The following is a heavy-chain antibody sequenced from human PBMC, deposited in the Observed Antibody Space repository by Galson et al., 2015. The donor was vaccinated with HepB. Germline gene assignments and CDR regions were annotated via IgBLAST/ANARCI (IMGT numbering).Heavy chain of an antibody. V-gene: IGHV1-2*02. CDR2: INPNSGGT. J-gene: IGHJ4*02. CDR3: AREKGGYSYGSPDY. Sequence: SVKVSCKASGYTFTGYYMHWVRQAPGQGLEWMGWINPNSGGTNYAQKFQGRVTMTRDTSISTAYMELSRLRSDDTAVYYCAREKGGYSYGSPDYWGQGTLVTVSS. D-gene: IGHD5-18*01. CDR1: GYTFTGYY.